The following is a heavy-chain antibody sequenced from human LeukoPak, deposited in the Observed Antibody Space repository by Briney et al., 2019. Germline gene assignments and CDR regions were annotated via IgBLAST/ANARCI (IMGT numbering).Heavy chain of an antibody. Sequence: GGSLRLSCAASGFPFGIYSLHWVRQAPGKGLEWVSSITTNTALYIYYADSVRGRFTISRDDSNSSLFLHIDNLRADDSAVYYCARGGQQLAHDYWGQGTLVTVSS. CDR3: ARGGQQLAHDY. V-gene: IGHV3-21*01. D-gene: IGHD6-13*01. CDR2: ITTNTALYI. J-gene: IGHJ4*02. CDR1: GFPFGIYS.